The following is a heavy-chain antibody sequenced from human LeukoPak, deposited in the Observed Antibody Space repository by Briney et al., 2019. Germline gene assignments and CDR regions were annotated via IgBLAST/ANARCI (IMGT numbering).Heavy chain of an antibody. CDR3: ARYTEVYYYVDV. V-gene: IGHV3-21*01. CDR1: GFTFSSYA. D-gene: IGHD2-2*02. Sequence: PGGSLRLSCAASGFTFSSYAMNWVRQAPGKGLEWVSSISSSSIYIYYADSVKGRFTISRDNAKNSLYLQMNSLRAEDTAVYFCARYTEVYYYVDVWGTGTTVTVSS. CDR2: ISSSSIYI. J-gene: IGHJ6*03.